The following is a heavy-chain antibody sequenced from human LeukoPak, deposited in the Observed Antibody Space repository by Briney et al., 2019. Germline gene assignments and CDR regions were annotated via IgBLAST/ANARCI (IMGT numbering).Heavy chain of an antibody. CDR2: SYYSGST. CDR3: ARGGGVVGAIHDAFEM. Sequence: PSRTLSLTCTVPGCSIRGGDYYSSWIRQPPGKGLEWIGYSYYSGSTYYNPSLKSRVTISVDTTKNQFSLKLRSVTAAETAGYCCARGGGVVGAIHDAFEMWGRGTMVTVSS. V-gene: IGHV4-30-4*01. CDR1: GCSIRGGDYY. J-gene: IGHJ3*02. D-gene: IGHD1-26*01.